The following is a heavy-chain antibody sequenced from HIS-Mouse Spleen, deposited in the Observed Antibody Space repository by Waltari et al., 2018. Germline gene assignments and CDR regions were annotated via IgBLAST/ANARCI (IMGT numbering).Heavy chain of an antibody. CDR3: AREIPYSSSWYDWYFDL. CDR1: GGSISSSSYY. CDR2: IYYSGSP. V-gene: IGHV4-39*07. J-gene: IGHJ2*01. Sequence: QLQLQESGPGLVKPSETLSLTCTVSGGSISSSSYYWGWIRQPPGKGLEWFGSIYYSGSPYYTPSLKSRVTISVDTSKNQFSLKLSSVTAADTAVYYCAREIPYSSSWYDWYFDLWGRGTLVTVSS. D-gene: IGHD6-13*01.